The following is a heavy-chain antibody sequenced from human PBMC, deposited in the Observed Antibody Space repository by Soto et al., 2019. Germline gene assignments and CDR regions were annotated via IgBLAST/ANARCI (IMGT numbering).Heavy chain of an antibody. Sequence: PGGSLRLSCVSSGFTLITYAMIWVRQAPGKGLEWVSGITGSGSSTYYADSVKGRFTISRDNAKNSLYLQMNSLRAEDTAVYYCARDYSSYGPFDYWGQGTLVTVSS. J-gene: IGHJ4*02. CDR3: ARDYSSYGPFDY. D-gene: IGHD5-18*01. CDR1: GFTLITYA. V-gene: IGHV3-23*01. CDR2: ITGSGSST.